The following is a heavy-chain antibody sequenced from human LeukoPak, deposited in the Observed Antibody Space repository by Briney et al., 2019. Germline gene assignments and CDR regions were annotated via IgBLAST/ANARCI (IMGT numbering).Heavy chain of an antibody. D-gene: IGHD3-22*01. CDR2: ISYDGSNK. V-gene: IGHV3-30*04. CDR1: GFTFSSYA. CDR3: AKAAEDSSGCPDAFDI. J-gene: IGHJ3*02. Sequence: GGSLRLSCAASGFTFSSYAMHWVRQAPGKGLEWVAVISYDGSNKYYADSVKGRFTISRDNSKNTLYLQMNSLRAEDTAVYYCAKAAEDSSGCPDAFDIWGQGTMVTVSS.